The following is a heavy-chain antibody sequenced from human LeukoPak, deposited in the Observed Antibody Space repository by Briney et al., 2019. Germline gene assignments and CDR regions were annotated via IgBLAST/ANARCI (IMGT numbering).Heavy chain of an antibody. CDR2: IYPGDSDT. J-gene: IGHJ4*02. CDR3: ARQGRDGYN. V-gene: IGHV5-51*01. Sequence: GESLKISCKGSGYTFGSSWIGWVRQMPGKGLGWMGIIYPGDSDTKYSPSFQGLVTISADKSISTAYLQWSSLKASDTAMYYCARQGRDGYNWGQGTPVTVSS. CDR1: GYTFGSSW. D-gene: IGHD5-24*01.